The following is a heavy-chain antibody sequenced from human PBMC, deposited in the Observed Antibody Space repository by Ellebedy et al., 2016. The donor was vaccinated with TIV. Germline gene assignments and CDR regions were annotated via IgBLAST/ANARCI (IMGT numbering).Heavy chain of an antibody. D-gene: IGHD6-13*01. Sequence: SETLSLTCSVSNGSIGSYFWSWIRQPPGKGLEFIGYMFNSGRTNYNPPLKSLVTMSIDTSKNQFSLTLTSVTAADTAVYYCARGFIPGTVYYLDYWGQGTLVTVSS. V-gene: IGHV4-59*01. J-gene: IGHJ4*02. CDR1: NGSIGSYF. CDR3: ARGFIPGTVYYLDY. CDR2: MFNSGRT.